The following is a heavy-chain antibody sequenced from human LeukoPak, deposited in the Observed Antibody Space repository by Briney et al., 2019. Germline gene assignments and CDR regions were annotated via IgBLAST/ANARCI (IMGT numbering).Heavy chain of an antibody. J-gene: IGHJ4*02. CDR2: IIPIFGTA. Sequence: GASVKVSCKASGATFSSYAISWVRQAPGQGLEWMGGIIPIFGTANYVQKFQGRVTITADESTSTAYMELSSLRSEDTAVYCCARGPGVLMVYAGGYYFDYWGQGTLVTVSS. V-gene: IGHV1-69*01. CDR1: GATFSSYA. CDR3: ARGPGVLMVYAGGYYFDY. D-gene: IGHD2-8*01.